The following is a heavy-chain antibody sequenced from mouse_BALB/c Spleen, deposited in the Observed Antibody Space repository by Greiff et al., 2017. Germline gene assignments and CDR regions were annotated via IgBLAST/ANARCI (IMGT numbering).Heavy chain of an antibody. CDR1: GFTFSSYT. CDR3: ARNGFPFDY. V-gene: IGHV5-12-2*01. D-gene: IGHD1-2*01. Sequence: EVQVVDSGGGLVQPGGSLKLSCAASGFTFSSYTMSWVRQTPEKRLEWVAYISNGGGSTYYPDTVKGRFTISRDNAKNTLYLQMSSLKSEDTAMYYCARNGFPFDYWGQGTTLTVSS. CDR2: ISNGGGST. J-gene: IGHJ2*01.